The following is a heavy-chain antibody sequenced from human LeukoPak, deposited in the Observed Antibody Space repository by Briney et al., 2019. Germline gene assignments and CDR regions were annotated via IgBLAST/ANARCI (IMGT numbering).Heavy chain of an antibody. CDR1: GYSFNSQG. D-gene: IGHD3-22*01. J-gene: IGHJ3*02. V-gene: IGHV7-4-1*02. Sequence: ASVKVSCKASGYSFNSQGMNWVRQAPGQGLEWLGWINTNTGNPTYAQGFTGRFVFPLDTSVNTAYLQISSLKAEDTAVYYCARVVHPYDYESSGLTYDAFDIWGQGTMVTVSS. CDR2: INTNTGNP. CDR3: ARVVHPYDYESSGLTYDAFDI.